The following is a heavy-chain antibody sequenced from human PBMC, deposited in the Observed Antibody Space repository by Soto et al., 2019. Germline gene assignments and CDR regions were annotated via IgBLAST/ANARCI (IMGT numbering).Heavy chain of an antibody. Sequence: SETLSLTCTVSGGSISSGGYYWSWIRQPPGKGLEWIGEINHSGSTNYNPSLKSRVTISVDTSKNQFSLKLSSVTAADTAVYYCARVGCSSTSCYGRMYNWFDPWGQGTLVTVSS. D-gene: IGHD2-2*01. CDR1: GGSISSGGYY. CDR3: ARVGCSSTSCYGRMYNWFDP. V-gene: IGHV4-39*07. CDR2: INHSGST. J-gene: IGHJ5*02.